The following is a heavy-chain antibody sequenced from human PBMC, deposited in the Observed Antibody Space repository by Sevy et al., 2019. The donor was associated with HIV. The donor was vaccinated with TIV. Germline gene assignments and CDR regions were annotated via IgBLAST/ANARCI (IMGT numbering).Heavy chain of an antibody. CDR1: GFTFSNAW. V-gene: IGHV3-15*07. CDR2: IKSKTDGGTK. CDR3: TTDGGGYNYGYSFDY. J-gene: IGHJ4*02. D-gene: IGHD5-18*01. Sequence: GGSLRLSCAASGFTFSNAWMNWVRQAPGKGLEWVGRIKSKTDGGTKDYAAPVKGRLTISKDDSKNTLYLQMNSLKTEDTAVYYCTTDGGGYNYGYSFDYWGQGTLVTVSS.